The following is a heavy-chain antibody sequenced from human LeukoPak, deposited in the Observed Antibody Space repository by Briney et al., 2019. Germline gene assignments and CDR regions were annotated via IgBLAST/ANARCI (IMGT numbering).Heavy chain of an antibody. CDR1: GFTFSSYA. V-gene: IGHV3-30-3*01. D-gene: IGHD5-18*01. CDR3: ARVSTWIQLWSNFDY. Sequence: PGRSLRLSCAASGFTFSSYAMHWVRQAPGKGLEWVAVISYDGSNKYYADSVKGRFTISRDNSKNTLYLQMNSLRAEDTAVYYCARVSTWIQLWSNFDYWGQGTLVTVSS. CDR2: ISYDGSNK. J-gene: IGHJ4*02.